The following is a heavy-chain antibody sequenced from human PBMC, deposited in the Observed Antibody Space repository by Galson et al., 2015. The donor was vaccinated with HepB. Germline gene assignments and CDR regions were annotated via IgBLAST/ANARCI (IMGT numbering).Heavy chain of an antibody. CDR2: IYPGDSDT. J-gene: IGHJ6*02. Sequence: QSGAEVTKPGESLKISCKGSGYSFTSYWIGWVRQMPGKGLEWMGIIYPGDSDTRYSPSFQGQVTISADKSISTAYLQWSSLKASDTAMYYCARAGIAVAGPDRNSVSEYYYYGMDVWGQGTTVTVSS. V-gene: IGHV5-51*01. D-gene: IGHD6-19*01. CDR1: GYSFTSYW. CDR3: ARAGIAVAGPDRNSVSEYYYYGMDV.